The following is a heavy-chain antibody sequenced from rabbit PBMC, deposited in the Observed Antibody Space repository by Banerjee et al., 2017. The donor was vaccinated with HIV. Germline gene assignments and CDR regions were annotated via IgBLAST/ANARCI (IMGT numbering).Heavy chain of an antibody. CDR1: GFSFNNYYW. Sequence: QSLEESGGDLVKPEGSLTLTCTVSGFSFNNYYWMTWVRQAPGKGLEWIASIYGGSSGTTYYANWAKDRFTISKTSSTTVTLQMTSLTAADTATYFCARYSNANIHYNLWGQGTLVTVS. J-gene: IGHJ3*01. V-gene: IGHV1S40*01. CDR2: IYGGSSGTT. D-gene: IGHD6-1*01. CDR3: ARYSNANIHYNL.